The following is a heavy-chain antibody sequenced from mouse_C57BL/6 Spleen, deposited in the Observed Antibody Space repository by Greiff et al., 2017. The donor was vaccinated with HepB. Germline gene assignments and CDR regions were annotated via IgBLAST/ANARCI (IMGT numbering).Heavy chain of an antibody. CDR1: GYTFTDYY. CDR2: INPYNGGT. Sequence: EVQLQQSGPVLVKPGASVKMSCKASGYTFTDYYMNWVKQSHGKSLEWIGVINPYNGGTSYNQKFKGKATLTVDKSSSTAYMELNSLTSEDSAVYYCAREEGMITTEGNYYAMDYWGQGTSVTVSS. V-gene: IGHV1-19*01. CDR3: AREEGMITTEGNYYAMDY. J-gene: IGHJ4*01. D-gene: IGHD2-4*01.